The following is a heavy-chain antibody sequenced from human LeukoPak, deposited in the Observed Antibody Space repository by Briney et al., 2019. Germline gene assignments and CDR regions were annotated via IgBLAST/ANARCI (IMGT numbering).Heavy chain of an antibody. CDR1: GFTFSSYA. Sequence: GGSLRLSCEASGFTFSSYAMSWVRQAPGKGLEWVSAISGSGGSTYYADSVKGRFTISRDNSKNTLYLQMNSLRAEDTAVYYCANALITMVRGVLDYWGQGTLVTVSS. J-gene: IGHJ4*02. CDR2: ISGSGGST. D-gene: IGHD3-10*01. CDR3: ANALITMVRGVLDY. V-gene: IGHV3-23*01.